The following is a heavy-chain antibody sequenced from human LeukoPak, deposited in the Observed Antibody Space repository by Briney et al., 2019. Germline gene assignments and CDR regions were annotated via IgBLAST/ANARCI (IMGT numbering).Heavy chain of an antibody. Sequence: ASVKVSCKASGGTFSSYAISWVRQATGQGLEWMGWMNPNSGNTGYAQKFQGRVTMTRNTSISTAYMELSSLRSEDTAVYYCARGIRAAAGDRWGQGTLVTVSS. CDR3: ARGIRAAAGDR. J-gene: IGHJ5*02. CDR1: GGTFSSYA. CDR2: MNPNSGNT. D-gene: IGHD6-13*01. V-gene: IGHV1-8*02.